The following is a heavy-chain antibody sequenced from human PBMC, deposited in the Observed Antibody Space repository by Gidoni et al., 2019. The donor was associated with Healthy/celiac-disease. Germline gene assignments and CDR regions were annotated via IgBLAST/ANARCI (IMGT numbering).Heavy chain of an antibody. CDR1: GGSISSGGYY. J-gene: IGHJ6*02. Sequence: QVQLQESGPGLVKPSQTLSLTCTVSGGSISSGGYYWSWIRQHPGKGLEWIGYIYYSGSTYYNPSLKSRVTISVDTSKNQFSLKLSSVTAADTAVYYCARVSGGYSYGLIYYYGMDVWGQGTTVTVSS. V-gene: IGHV4-31*03. CDR2: IYYSGST. D-gene: IGHD5-18*01. CDR3: ARVSGGYSYGLIYYYGMDV.